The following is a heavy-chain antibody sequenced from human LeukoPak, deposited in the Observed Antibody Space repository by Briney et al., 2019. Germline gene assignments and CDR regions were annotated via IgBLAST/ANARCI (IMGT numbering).Heavy chain of an antibody. CDR2: ISSYGDSA. J-gene: IGHJ5*02. V-gene: IGHV3-23*01. D-gene: IGHD3-16*01. CDR1: GFTFSNFA. Sequence: GGSLRLSCAASGFTFSNFAMSWLRQAPGKGPEWVSAISSYGDSADYADSVKGRFTIFRDNSKNTVYLQMNSLRAEDTAVYYCAKDFGPWGQGTLVTVSS. CDR3: AKDFGP.